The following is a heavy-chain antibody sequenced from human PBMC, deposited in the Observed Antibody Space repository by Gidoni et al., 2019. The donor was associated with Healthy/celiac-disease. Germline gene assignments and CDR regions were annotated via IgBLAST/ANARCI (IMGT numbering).Heavy chain of an antibody. V-gene: IGHV3-21*01. D-gene: IGHD5-12*01. CDR2: ISSSSSYI. J-gene: IGHJ3*02. CDR1: GSPLRRVS. CDR3: ARDREMATLGYAGGAFDI. Sequence: EVQLVVSGGGLVMTGGSRRVSCEPSGSPLRRVSLNWVRQAPGKGLEWVSSISSSSSYIYYADSVKGRFTISRDNAKNSLYLQMNSLRAEDTAVYYCARDREMATLGYAGGAFDIWGQGTMVTVSS.